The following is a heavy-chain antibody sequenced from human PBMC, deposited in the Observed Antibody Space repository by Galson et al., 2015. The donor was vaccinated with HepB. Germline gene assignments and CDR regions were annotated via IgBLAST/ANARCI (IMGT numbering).Heavy chain of an antibody. Sequence: SGAEVKKPGESLRISCKGSGYSFTSYWISWVRQMPGKGLEWMGRIDPSDSYTNYSPSFQGHVTISADKSISTAYLQWSSLKASDTAMYYCATSRFSITNWFDPWGQGTLVTVSS. CDR3: ATSRFSITNWFDP. J-gene: IGHJ5*02. CDR2: IDPSDSYT. D-gene: IGHD3-3*01. V-gene: IGHV5-10-1*01. CDR1: GYSFTSYW.